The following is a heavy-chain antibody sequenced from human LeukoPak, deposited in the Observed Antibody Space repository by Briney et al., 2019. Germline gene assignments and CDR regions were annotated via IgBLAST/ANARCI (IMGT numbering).Heavy chain of an antibody. V-gene: IGHV4-4*07. CDR3: ARYDSSGYHFDY. D-gene: IGHD3-22*01. CDR1: GGSISSYY. CDR2: TYTSGGT. Sequence: SETLSLTCTVSGGSISSYYWSWIRQPAGKGLEWIGRTYTSGGTNYNPSLKSRVTMSVDTSKNQFSLKLSSVTAADTAVYYCARYDSSGYHFDYWGQGTLVTVSS. J-gene: IGHJ4*02.